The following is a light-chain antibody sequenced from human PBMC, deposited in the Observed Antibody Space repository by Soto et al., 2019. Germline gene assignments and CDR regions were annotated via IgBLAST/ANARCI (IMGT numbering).Light chain of an antibody. CDR3: QQYGGSPPYT. V-gene: IGKV3-20*01. Sequence: EIVLTQPPGTLSLSPGERATLSCRASQSVSSSYLAWYQQKPGQAPRLLIYGASSRATGIPDRFSGSGSGTDFTLTISRLETEDFAVYYCQQYGGSPPYTFGQGTKLEIK. CDR2: GAS. J-gene: IGKJ2*01. CDR1: QSVSSSY.